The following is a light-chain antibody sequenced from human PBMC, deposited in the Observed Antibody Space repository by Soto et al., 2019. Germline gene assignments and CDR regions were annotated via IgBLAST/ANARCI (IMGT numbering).Light chain of an antibody. CDR1: QSVSSSY. Sequence: EVVLTQPPVTLSLSPGERATLSCRASQSVSSSYLAWYQQKPGQAPRLLIYGASSRATGIPDRFSGSGSGTDFTLTISRLEPEDFAVYYCQQYNNWPPWTFGQGTKVDIK. V-gene: IGKV3-20*01. J-gene: IGKJ1*01. CDR3: QQYNNWPPWT. CDR2: GAS.